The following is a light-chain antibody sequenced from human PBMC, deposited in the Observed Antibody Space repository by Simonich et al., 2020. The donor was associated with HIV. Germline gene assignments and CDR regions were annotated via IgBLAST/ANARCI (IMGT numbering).Light chain of an antibody. CDR1: QSVRSN. J-gene: IGKJ1*01. Sequence: EIVMTQSPGTLSVSPGKRTTLSCRASQSVRSNVAWYQQKPGQAPRLLIYGTSTRATCIPARFSGSGSGTDFTLTISSMESEDFAVYHCQQYNNWPWTFGQGTKVEIK. CDR2: GTS. V-gene: IGKV3-15*01. CDR3: QQYNNWPWT.